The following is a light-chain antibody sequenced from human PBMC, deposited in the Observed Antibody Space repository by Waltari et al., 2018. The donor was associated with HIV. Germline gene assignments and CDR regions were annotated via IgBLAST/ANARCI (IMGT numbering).Light chain of an antibody. CDR2: KDS. J-gene: IGLJ3*02. V-gene: IGLV3-25*03. Sequence: SYELTQPPSVSVSPGQTARIPCSGDALPKQYAYWYHQKPGQAPVMVIYKDSERPSGIPERFSGSSSGTTVTLTISGVQAEDEADYYCQSADSSGTYRVFGGGTKLTVL. CDR3: QSADSSGTYRV. CDR1: ALPKQY.